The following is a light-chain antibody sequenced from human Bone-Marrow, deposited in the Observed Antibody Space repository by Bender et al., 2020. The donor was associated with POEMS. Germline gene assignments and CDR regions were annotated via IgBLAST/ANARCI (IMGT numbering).Light chain of an antibody. CDR3: SSYTTSSTLV. V-gene: IGLV2-14*01. CDR1: SSDVGGYNY. CDR2: EVT. Sequence: SALTQPASVSGSPGQSITISCTGTSSDVGGYNYVSWYQQYPGKAPKLLIYEVTNRPSGVSNRFSGSKSDYTASLTISGLQAEDEAHYYCSSYTTSSTLVFGGGTMLTVL. J-gene: IGLJ3*02.